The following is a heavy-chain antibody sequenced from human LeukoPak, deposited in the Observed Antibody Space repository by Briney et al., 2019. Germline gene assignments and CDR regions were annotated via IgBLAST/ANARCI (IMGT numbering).Heavy chain of an antibody. J-gene: IGHJ4*02. CDR1: GGSFSGYY. D-gene: IGHD6-19*01. CDR3: AGDSSGWYGRIDY. V-gene: IGHV4-34*01. CDR2: INHSGST. Sequence: SETLSLTCAVYGGSFSGYYWSWIRQPPGKGLEWIGEINHSGSTNYNPSLKSRVTISVDTSKSQFSLKLSSVTAADTAVYYCAGDSSGWYGRIDYWGQGTLVTVSS.